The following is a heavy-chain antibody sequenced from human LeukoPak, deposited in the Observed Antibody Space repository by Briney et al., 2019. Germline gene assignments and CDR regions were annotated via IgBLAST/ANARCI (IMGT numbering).Heavy chain of an antibody. V-gene: IGHV4-34*01. J-gene: IGHJ4*02. Sequence: PSETLSLTCAVHGGSFSGYYWSWIRQSPGKGLERIGEINHSGSTNYNPSLKSRVTISVDTSKNQFSLKLSSVTAADTAVYYCARGVGGHYYDSSGLSHTFDYWGQGTLVTVSS. CDR1: GGSFSGYY. CDR2: INHSGST. D-gene: IGHD3-22*01. CDR3: ARGVGGHYYDSSGLSHTFDY.